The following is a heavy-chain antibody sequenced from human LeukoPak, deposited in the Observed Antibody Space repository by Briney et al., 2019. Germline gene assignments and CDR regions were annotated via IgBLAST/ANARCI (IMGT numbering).Heavy chain of an antibody. CDR2: VNPNSGGT. CDR1: GYTFTGYY. Sequence: ASVKVSCKASGYTFTGYYMHWVRQAPGQGLEWMGWVNPNSGGTNYAQKFQGRVTMTRDTSISTAYMELSRLRSDDTAVYYCAPGLLWFGGLRSSAFDIWGQGTMVTVSS. D-gene: IGHD3-10*01. CDR3: APGLLWFGGLRSSAFDI. J-gene: IGHJ3*02. V-gene: IGHV1-2*02.